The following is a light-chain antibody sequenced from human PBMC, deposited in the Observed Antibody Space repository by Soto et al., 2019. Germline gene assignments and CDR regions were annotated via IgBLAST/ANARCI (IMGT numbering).Light chain of an antibody. Sequence: DIQMTQSPSSLSASVGDRVTITCRASQSISSYLNWYQQKPGKAPKLLIYAASSLQSGVPSRFSDSGSGTDFPLTSSSLQPEDFATYYCQQSYSTPYTFGQGTKLEIK. CDR1: QSISSY. CDR2: AAS. CDR3: QQSYSTPYT. J-gene: IGKJ2*01. V-gene: IGKV1-39*01.